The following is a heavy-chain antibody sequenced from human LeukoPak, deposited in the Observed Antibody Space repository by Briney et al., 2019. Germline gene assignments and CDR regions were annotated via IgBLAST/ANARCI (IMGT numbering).Heavy chain of an antibody. Sequence: GGSLRLSCAASGFTVSSNYMSWVRQAPGKGLEWVSVIYSGGSTYYADSVKGRFTISRDNSKNTLYLQMNSLRAEDTAVYYCAKSAARPPADWFDPWGQGTLVTVSS. J-gene: IGHJ5*02. V-gene: IGHV3-53*01. D-gene: IGHD6-6*01. CDR1: GFTVSSNY. CDR3: AKSAARPPADWFDP. CDR2: IYSGGST.